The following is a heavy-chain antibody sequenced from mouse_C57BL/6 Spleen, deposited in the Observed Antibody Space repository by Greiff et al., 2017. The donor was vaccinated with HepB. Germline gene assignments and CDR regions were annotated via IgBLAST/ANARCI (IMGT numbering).Heavy chain of an antibody. J-gene: IGHJ4*01. Sequence: EVKLVESGGGLVQPGGSLKLSCAASGFTFSDYGMAWVRQAPRKGPEWVAFISNLAYSIYYADTVTGRFTISRENAKNTLYLEMSSLRSEDTAMYYCARHDVYFFYAMDYWGQGTSVTVSS. CDR2: ISNLAYSI. D-gene: IGHD2-3*01. CDR1: GFTFSDYG. V-gene: IGHV5-15*01. CDR3: ARHDVYFFYAMDY.